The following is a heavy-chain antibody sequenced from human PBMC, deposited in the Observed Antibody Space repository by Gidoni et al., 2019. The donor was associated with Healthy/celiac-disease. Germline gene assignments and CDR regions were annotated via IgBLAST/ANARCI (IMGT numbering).Heavy chain of an antibody. V-gene: IGHV3-21*01. J-gene: IGHJ4*02. D-gene: IGHD3-16*01. Sequence: EVQLVESGGGLVKPGGSLRLSCEASGFTFSSYSMNWVRQAPGKGLEWVSSISSSSSYIYYADSVKGRFTISRDNAKNSLYLQMNSLRAEDTAVYYCARLPTFEGGHIDYWGQGTLVTVSS. CDR2: ISSSSSYI. CDR3: ARLPTFEGGHIDY. CDR1: GFTFSSYS.